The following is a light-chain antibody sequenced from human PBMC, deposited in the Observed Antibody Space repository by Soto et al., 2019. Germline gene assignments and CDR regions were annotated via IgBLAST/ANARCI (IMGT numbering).Light chain of an antibody. CDR1: QSVSSN. CDR3: QQYNNWRPWT. V-gene: IGKV3-15*01. CDR2: GAS. J-gene: IGKJ1*01. Sequence: EIVMTQSPATLSVSPGERATLSCRASQSVSSNLAWYQQKPGQAPRLLIYGASTRATGIPARFSGSGSGTEFTLTISSLQSEDFAVYSCQQYNNWRPWTFGQVTKVEIK.